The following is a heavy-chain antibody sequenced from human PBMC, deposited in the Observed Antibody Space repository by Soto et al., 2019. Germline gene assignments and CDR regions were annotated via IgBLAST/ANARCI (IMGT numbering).Heavy chain of an antibody. CDR3: ARVPQLGMFDY. CDR1: GGSISSYY. Sequence: SETLSLTCTVSGGSISSYYWSWIRQPPGKGLEWIGYIYYSGSTNYNPSLKSRVTISVDTSKNQFSLKLSSVTAADTAVYYCARVPQLGMFDYWGQGTLVTVSS. D-gene: IGHD1-1*01. CDR2: IYYSGST. V-gene: IGHV4-59*08. J-gene: IGHJ4*02.